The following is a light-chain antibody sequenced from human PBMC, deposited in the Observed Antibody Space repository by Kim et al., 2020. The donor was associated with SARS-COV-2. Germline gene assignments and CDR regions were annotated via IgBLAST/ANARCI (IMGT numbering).Light chain of an antibody. Sequence: SASVGDRVIITCRASQSVSSRLAWYQQKPGKAPKVLIYDASSLESGVPSRFSGSGSGTEFTLTISSLQPDDFATYYCQQYNSYAFTFGQGTKLEI. J-gene: IGKJ2*01. CDR3: QQYNSYAFT. CDR2: DAS. V-gene: IGKV1-5*01. CDR1: QSVSSR.